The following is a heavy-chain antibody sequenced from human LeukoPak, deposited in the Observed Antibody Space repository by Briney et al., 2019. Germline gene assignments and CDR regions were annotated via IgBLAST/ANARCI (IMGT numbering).Heavy chain of an antibody. D-gene: IGHD3/OR15-3a*01. CDR3: ARGGFLDRQNWFDP. CDR1: GGTFSSYA. Sequence: SVKVSCTASGGTFSSYAISWVRQAPGQGLEWMGRIIPIFGIANYAQKFQGRVTITADKSTSTAYMELSSLRSEDTAVYYCARGGFLDRQNWFDPWGQGTLVTVSS. J-gene: IGHJ5*02. CDR2: IIPIFGIA. V-gene: IGHV1-69*04.